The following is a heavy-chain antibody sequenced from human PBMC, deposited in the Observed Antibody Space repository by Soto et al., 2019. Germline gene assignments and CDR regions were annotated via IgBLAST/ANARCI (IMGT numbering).Heavy chain of an antibody. D-gene: IGHD3-16*01. V-gene: IGHV3-73*02. CDR1: GFTFSGSA. Sequence: EVQLVESGGGLVQPGGSLKLSCAASGFTFSGSAMHWVRQASGKGLEWVGRIRSKANSYATAYAASVKGRFTISRDDSKNTAYLQMNSLKTEDTAVYYCTRPPSDHYGEGYYGMDVWGQGTTVTVSS. CDR3: TRPPSDHYGEGYYGMDV. J-gene: IGHJ6*02. CDR2: IRSKANSYAT.